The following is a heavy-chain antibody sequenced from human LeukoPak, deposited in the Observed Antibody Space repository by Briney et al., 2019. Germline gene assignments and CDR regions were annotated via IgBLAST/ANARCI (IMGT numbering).Heavy chain of an antibody. Sequence: GGSLRLSCAASGFTFSNYWMHWVRQAPGKGLVWVSRISSDGSSTSYADSVKGRFTISRDNAKNTLYLQMNSLRAEDTAVYYCARPGGRATADYWGQGTLVTVS. V-gene: IGHV3-74*01. CDR2: ISSDGSST. CDR3: ARPGGRATADY. CDR1: GFTFSNYW. D-gene: IGHD3-16*01. J-gene: IGHJ4*02.